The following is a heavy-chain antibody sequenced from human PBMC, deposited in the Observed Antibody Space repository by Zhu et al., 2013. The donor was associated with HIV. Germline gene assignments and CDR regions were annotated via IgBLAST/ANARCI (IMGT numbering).Heavy chain of an antibody. Sequence: QVQLVQSGAEVKKPGSSVKVSCKASGHSFTGYYMHWVRQAPGQGLEWMGWINPNSGGTNYAQKFQGRVIMTRDTSISTAYMELSRLRSDDTAVYYCARDRYYNLRGYYYESADWGQGTLVTVSS. V-gene: IGHV1-2*02. D-gene: IGHD3-22*01. CDR1: GHSFTGYY. CDR2: INPNSGGT. J-gene: IGHJ4*02. CDR3: ARDRYYNLRGYYYESAD.